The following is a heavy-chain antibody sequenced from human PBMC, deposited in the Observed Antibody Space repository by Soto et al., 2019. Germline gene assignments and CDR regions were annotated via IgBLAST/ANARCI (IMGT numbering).Heavy chain of an antibody. J-gene: IGHJ3*02. CDR2: IYYSGST. V-gene: IGHV4-39*07. CDR3: ARDYALWFGEFAFDI. CDR1: GGSISSSSYY. D-gene: IGHD3-10*01. Sequence: SETLSLTCTVSGGSISSSSYYWGWIRQPPGKGLEWIGSIYYSGSTYYNPSLKSRVTISVDTSKNQFSLKLSSVTAADTAVYYCARDYALWFGEFAFDIWGQGTMVTVSS.